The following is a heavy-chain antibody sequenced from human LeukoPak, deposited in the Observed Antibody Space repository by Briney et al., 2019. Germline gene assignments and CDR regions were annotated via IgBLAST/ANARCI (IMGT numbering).Heavy chain of an antibody. CDR2: ISAYNGNT. Sequence: ASVKVSCKASGYTFTSYGIRWVRPAPGQGLEWMGWISAYNGNTNYAQKLQGRVTMTTDTSTSTAYMELRSLRSDDTAVYYCARDRRGEYSSGLHTHFGSGYYRTFDYWGQGTLVTVSS. CDR3: ARDRRGEYSSGLHTHFGSGYYRTFDY. V-gene: IGHV1-18*01. CDR1: GYTFTSYG. D-gene: IGHD3-22*01. J-gene: IGHJ4*02.